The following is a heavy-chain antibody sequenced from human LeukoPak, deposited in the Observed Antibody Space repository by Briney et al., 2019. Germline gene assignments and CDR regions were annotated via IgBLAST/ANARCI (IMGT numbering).Heavy chain of an antibody. CDR1: GFTLSDYA. Sequence: GGSLRLSCAASGFTLSDYAMHWVRQAPGKGLEWLGGISHDGKNQRYADSVKGRFTISRDNSQDTQFLQMNSLTPEDTAVYYCARDGAARLLRFYYYMDVWGKGTTVTVSS. V-gene: IGHV3-30*01. J-gene: IGHJ6*03. CDR3: ARDGAARLLRFYYYMDV. CDR2: ISHDGKNQ. D-gene: IGHD6-6*01.